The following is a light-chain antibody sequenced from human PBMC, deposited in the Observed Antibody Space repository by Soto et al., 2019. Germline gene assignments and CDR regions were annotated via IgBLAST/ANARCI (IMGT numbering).Light chain of an antibody. CDR1: QSVLYSSNNKNY. J-gene: IGKJ2*01. V-gene: IGKV4-1*01. CDR3: QQYESTPPT. Sequence: DIVMTQSPDSLAVSLGERATINCKSSQSVLYSSNNKNYLAWYQQRPGQPPKLLIYWASTRESGVPDRLSGSGSGTDFALTITSLPAEDVAVYFCQQYESTPPTFGQGTKLDIK. CDR2: WAS.